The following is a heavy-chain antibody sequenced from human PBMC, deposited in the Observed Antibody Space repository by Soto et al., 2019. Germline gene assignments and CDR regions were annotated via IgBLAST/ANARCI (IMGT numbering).Heavy chain of an antibody. Sequence: QVHLVESGGGIVQPGRSLRLSCAASGFPFSIYGMHWVRQAPGKGLEWVAGIFYDGSTQYYVDSVKGRFTISRDNSKNTLDLQMSSLRAEDTAVYYCAKGPFTHSGSFRDYFEYWGQGTLVTVSS. D-gene: IGHD1-26*01. V-gene: IGHV3-33*06. CDR2: IFYDGSTQ. CDR3: AKGPFTHSGSFRDYFEY. J-gene: IGHJ4*02. CDR1: GFPFSIYG.